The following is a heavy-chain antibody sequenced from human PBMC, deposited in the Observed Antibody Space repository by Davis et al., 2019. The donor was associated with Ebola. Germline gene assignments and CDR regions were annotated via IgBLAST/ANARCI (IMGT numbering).Heavy chain of an antibody. V-gene: IGHV3-53*05. D-gene: IGHD5-12*01. Sequence: PGGSLRLSCAASGFTVSSNHMSWVRQAPGKGLEWVSVIYDQSTAYADSVRGRFIISRDKSNNTLYLEMNSLRVDDTAVYYCARGRKVARMGSWFDSWGQGTLVTVPS. CDR3: ARGRKVARMGSWFDS. CDR1: GFTVSSNH. CDR2: IYDQST. J-gene: IGHJ5*01.